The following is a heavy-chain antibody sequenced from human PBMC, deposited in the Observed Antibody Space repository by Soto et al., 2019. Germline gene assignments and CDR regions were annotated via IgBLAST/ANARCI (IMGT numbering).Heavy chain of an antibody. CDR3: ALRMHCSGGSCCSYYYYYGMDV. CDR2: IIPIFGTA. Sequence: QVQLVQSGAEVKKPGSSVKVSCKASGGTFSSYAISWVRQAPGQGLEWMGGIIPIFGTANYAQKFQGRVTITADKPTSTAYMELSSLRSEDMAVYYCALRMHCSGGSCCSYYYYYGMDVWSQGTTVSVSS. CDR1: GGTFSSYA. V-gene: IGHV1-69*06. J-gene: IGHJ6*02. D-gene: IGHD2-15*01.